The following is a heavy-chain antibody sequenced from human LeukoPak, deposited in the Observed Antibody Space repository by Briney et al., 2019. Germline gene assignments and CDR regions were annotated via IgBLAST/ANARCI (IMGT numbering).Heavy chain of an antibody. D-gene: IGHD3-3*01. CDR1: GGSFNGYY. CDR2: INHSGST. CDR3: ARGRGITIFGVVISPNFDY. Sequence: PSETLSLTCAVYGGSFNGYYWSWIRQPPGQGLEWIGEINHSGSTNYNPSLKSRVTISVDTSKNQFSLKLSSVPGADTAVYYCARGRGITIFGVVISPNFDYWGQGTLVTVSS. V-gene: IGHV4-34*01. J-gene: IGHJ4*02.